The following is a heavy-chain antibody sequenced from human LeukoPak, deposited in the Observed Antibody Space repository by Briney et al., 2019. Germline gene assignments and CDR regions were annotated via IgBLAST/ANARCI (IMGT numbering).Heavy chain of an antibody. CDR1: GFTFTSSA. J-gene: IGHJ3*02. CDR3: AAECMTQDAFDI. CDR2: IVVGSGNT. V-gene: IGHV1-58*02. Sequence: EASVKVSCKASGFTFTSSAMQWVRQARGQRLEWIGWIVVGSGNTNYAQKFQERVTITRDMSTSTAYMELSSLRSEDTAVYYCAAECMTQDAFDIWGQGTMVTVSS.